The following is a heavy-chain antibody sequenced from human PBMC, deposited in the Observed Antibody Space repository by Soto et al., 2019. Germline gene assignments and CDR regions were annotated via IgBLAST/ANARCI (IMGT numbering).Heavy chain of an antibody. Sequence: GSLRLSCEASGFTLRTYTMIWVRQASGKGLEWVSGIRGFSPYTFYAESVKGRFTISRDNAKKSLYLQMNSPGVEDTAVYYCARDSAYDAHGYYYNSMDFWGQGTTVT. V-gene: IGHV3-21*01. CDR3: ARDSAYDAHGYYYNSMDF. CDR2: IRGFSPYT. J-gene: IGHJ6*02. D-gene: IGHD3-3*01. CDR1: GFTLRTYT.